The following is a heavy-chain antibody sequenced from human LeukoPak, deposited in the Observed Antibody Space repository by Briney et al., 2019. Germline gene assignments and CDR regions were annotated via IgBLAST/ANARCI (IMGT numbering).Heavy chain of an antibody. CDR2: IYTSGST. D-gene: IGHD6-6*01. V-gene: IGHV4-61*02. Sequence: PSETLSLTCTVSGGSISSGSYYWSWIRQPAGKGLEWIGRIYTSGSTNYNPSLKSRVTISVDTSKNQFSLKLSSVTAADTAVYYCARELKATRYFDYWGQETLVTVSS. CDR3: ARELKATRYFDY. J-gene: IGHJ4*02. CDR1: GGSISSGSYY.